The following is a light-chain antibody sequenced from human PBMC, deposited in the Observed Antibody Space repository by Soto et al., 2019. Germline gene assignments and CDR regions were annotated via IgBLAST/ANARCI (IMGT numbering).Light chain of an antibody. CDR3: QQTDNFPLT. CDR2: GAS. V-gene: IGKV3-15*01. Sequence: EIVFTQSPATLSVSPGERATLSCRASQSVSSNLAWYQQKPGQAPRLLIYGASTRATGIPARFSGSGSGTDFTLTISSLQPEDFATYYCQQTDNFPLTFGQGTRLEIK. CDR1: QSVSSN. J-gene: IGKJ5*01.